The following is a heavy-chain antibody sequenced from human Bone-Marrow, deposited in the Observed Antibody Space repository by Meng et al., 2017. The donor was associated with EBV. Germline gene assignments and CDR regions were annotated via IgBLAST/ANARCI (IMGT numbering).Heavy chain of an antibody. V-gene: IGHV4-34*01. J-gene: IGHJ4*02. Sequence: HQLGQGLLKPSETLSLPCAVYGGSFSGYYWSWIRQPPGKGLEWIGEINHSGSTNYNPSLKSRVTISVDTSKNQFSLKLSSVTAADTAVYYCARGSGSGKSKDYWGQGTLVTVSS. CDR1: GGSFSGYY. D-gene: IGHD3-10*01. CDR3: ARGSGSGKSKDY. CDR2: INHSGST.